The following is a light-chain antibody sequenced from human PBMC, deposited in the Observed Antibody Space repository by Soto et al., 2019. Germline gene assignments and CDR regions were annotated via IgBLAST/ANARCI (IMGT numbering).Light chain of an antibody. Sequence: EIVLTQSPGTLSLSPGERATLSCRASQSVISTYLAWYQQNPGQAPRLLIYGASSRATGIPDRFSGSGSGTDFSLTICRLEPEDFAMYYCKPYRDSMGAFGQGTKVDIK. CDR2: GAS. J-gene: IGKJ1*01. V-gene: IGKV3-20*01. CDR1: QSVISTY. CDR3: KPYRDSMGA.